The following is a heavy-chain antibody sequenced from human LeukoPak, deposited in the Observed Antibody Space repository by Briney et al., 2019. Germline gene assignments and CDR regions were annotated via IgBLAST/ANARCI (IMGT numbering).Heavy chain of an antibody. D-gene: IGHD6-6*01. CDR2: INPNSGGT. V-gene: IGHV1-2*02. CDR3: ARGGSSFRLYYFDY. J-gene: IGHJ4*02. CDR1: GYTFTGYY. Sequence: ASVKVSCKASGYTFTGYYMHWVRQAPGQGLEWMGWINPNSGGTNYAQKFQGRVTMTRDTSISTAYMELSRLRSDDTAVYYCARGGSSFRLYYFDYWGQGILVTVSS.